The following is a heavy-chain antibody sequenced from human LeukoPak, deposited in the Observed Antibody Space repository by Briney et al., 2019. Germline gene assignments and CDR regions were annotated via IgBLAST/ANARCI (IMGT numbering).Heavy chain of an antibody. CDR1: GYTFTSYD. V-gene: IGHV1-8*01. Sequence: GASVKVSCKASGYTFTSYDINWVRQATGQGLEWMGWMNPNSGNTGYAQKFQGRVTMTRNTSISTAYMELSSLRSEDTAVYYCAKPWGHGSGPTYYFDYWGQGTLVTVSS. D-gene: IGHD3-10*01. J-gene: IGHJ4*02. CDR3: AKPWGHGSGPTYYFDY. CDR2: MNPNSGNT.